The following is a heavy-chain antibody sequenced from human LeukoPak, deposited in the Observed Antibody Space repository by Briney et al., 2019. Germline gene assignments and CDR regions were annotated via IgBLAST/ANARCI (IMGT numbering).Heavy chain of an antibody. V-gene: IGHV4-59*01. CDR3: ARVSASGTYYILYYFDY. Sequence: SETLSLTCAVSGGSISSYYWSWIRQPPGKGLEYIGYIYYSGSTNYNPSLKSRVTISVDTSKNQFSLKLSSVTAADTAVYYCARVSASGTYYILYYFDYWGQGTLVTVSS. D-gene: IGHD3-10*01. CDR1: GGSISSYY. CDR2: IYYSGST. J-gene: IGHJ4*02.